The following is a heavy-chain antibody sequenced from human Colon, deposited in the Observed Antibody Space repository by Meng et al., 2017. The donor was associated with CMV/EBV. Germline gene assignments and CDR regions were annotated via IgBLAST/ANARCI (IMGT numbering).Heavy chain of an antibody. Sequence: GGSLRLSCKAFGYNFTNFWIGWVRQMPGKGLEWMGIVYPGDSDTRYSPSFQGHVTISVDKSISTAYLQWSSLKASDTALYYCARALVKFYCTPTDCNCNWFDPWGQGILVTVSS. V-gene: IGHV5-51*01. CDR2: VYPGDSDT. CDR1: GYNFTNFW. D-gene: IGHD2-8*01. CDR3: ARALVKFYCTPTDCNCNWFDP. J-gene: IGHJ5*02.